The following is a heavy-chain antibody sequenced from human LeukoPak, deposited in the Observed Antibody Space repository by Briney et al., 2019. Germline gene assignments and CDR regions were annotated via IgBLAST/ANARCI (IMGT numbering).Heavy chain of an antibody. J-gene: IGHJ4*02. D-gene: IGHD3-22*01. CDR3: ARDHSGYLTYYFDY. CDR2: IYSGGST. Sequence: GGSLRLSCAASGFTVSSNYMSWVRQAPGKGLEWVSVIYSGGSTYYADSVKGRFTISRGNSKNTPYLQMNSLRAEDTAVYYCARDHSGYLTYYFDYWGQGTLVTVSS. CDR1: GFTVSSNY. V-gene: IGHV3-53*01.